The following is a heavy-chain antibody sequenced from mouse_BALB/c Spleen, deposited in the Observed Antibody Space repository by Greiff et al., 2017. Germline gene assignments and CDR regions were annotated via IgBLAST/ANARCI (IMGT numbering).Heavy chain of an antibody. J-gene: IGHJ3*01. Sequence: EVMLVESGGGLVKPGGSLKLSCAASGFTFSDYYMYWVRQTPEKRLEWVATISDGGSYTYYPDSVKGRFTISRDNAKNNLYLQMSSLKSEDTAMYYCARQFITRGCFAYWGQGTLVTVSA. V-gene: IGHV5-4*02. CDR2: ISDGGSYT. D-gene: IGHD1-2*01. CDR3: ARQFITRGCFAY. CDR1: GFTFSDYY.